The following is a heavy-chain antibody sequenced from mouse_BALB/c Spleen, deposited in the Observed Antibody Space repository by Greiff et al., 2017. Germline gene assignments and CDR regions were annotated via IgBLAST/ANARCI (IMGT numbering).Heavy chain of an antibody. Sequence: VQLQQPGAELVKPGASVKLSCKASGYTFTSYWMHWVKQRPGQGLEWIGEIDPSDSYTNYNQKFKGKATLTVDKSSSTAYMQLSSLTSEDSAVYYCARRGIYYDYDYYAMDYWGQGTSVTVSS. CDR1: GYTFTSYW. V-gene: IGHV1-69*02. J-gene: IGHJ4*01. CDR3: ARRGIYYDYDYYAMDY. CDR2: IDPSDSYT. D-gene: IGHD2-4*01.